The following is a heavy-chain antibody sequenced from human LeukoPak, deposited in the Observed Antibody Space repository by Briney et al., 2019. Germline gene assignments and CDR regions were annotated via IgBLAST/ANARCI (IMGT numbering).Heavy chain of an antibody. J-gene: IGHJ4*02. CDR3: ARDGGYSYGYGFDY. D-gene: IGHD5-18*01. V-gene: IGHV3-66*01. CDR1: GFTVSGTY. Sequence: PGGSLRLSCVATGFTVSGTYMSWVRQAPGKGLEWVSVIYRDTTTYYADSVKGRFTVSGDNSKNILYLQMNSLRAEDTAVYYCARDGGYSYGYGFDYWGQGTLVTVSS. CDR2: IYRDTTT.